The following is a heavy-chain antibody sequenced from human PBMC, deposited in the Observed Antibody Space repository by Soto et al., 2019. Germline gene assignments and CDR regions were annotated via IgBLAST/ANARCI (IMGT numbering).Heavy chain of an antibody. J-gene: IGHJ6*02. Sequence: QVQLVQSGAEVKKPGASVKVSCKASGYTFTSYYMHWVRQAPGQGLEWMGIINPSGGSTSYAQKFQGRVTMTRDTSTSTVYMELSSLRSESTAVYYCARSIAAAGTYYYYGMDVWGQGTTVTVSS. V-gene: IGHV1-46*01. D-gene: IGHD6-13*01. CDR2: INPSGGST. CDR1: GYTFTSYY. CDR3: ARSIAAAGTYYYYGMDV.